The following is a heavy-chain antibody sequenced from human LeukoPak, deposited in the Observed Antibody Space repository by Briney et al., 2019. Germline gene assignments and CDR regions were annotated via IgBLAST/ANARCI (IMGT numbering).Heavy chain of an antibody. J-gene: IGHJ6*03. Sequence: PGESLKISCKGSGYSLTSYWIGWVRQMPGKGLEWMGIIYPGDSDTRYSPSFQGQVTTSADKSISTAYLQWSSLKASDTAMYYCVRLTTAMVGYYYYYMDVWGKGTTVTVSS. CDR3: VRLTTAMVGYYYYYMDV. D-gene: IGHD5-18*01. CDR1: GYSLTSYW. CDR2: IYPGDSDT. V-gene: IGHV5-51*01.